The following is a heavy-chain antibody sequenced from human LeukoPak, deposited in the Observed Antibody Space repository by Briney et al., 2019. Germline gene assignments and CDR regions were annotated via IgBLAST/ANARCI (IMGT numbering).Heavy chain of an antibody. J-gene: IGHJ6*03. CDR2: ISYDGSNK. Sequence: TGGSLRLSCAASGFTFSSYEMNWVRQAPGKGLEWVALISYDGSNKYYADSVKGRFTISRDNSKNTLYLQMNSLRTEDTAVYYCARGQRAHVEWSNYMDVWGKGTTVIVSS. V-gene: IGHV3-30*04. D-gene: IGHD3-3*01. CDR1: GFTFSSYE. CDR3: ARGQRAHVEWSNYMDV.